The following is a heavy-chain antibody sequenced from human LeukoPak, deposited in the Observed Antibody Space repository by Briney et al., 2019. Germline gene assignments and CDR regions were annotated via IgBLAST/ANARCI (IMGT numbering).Heavy chain of an antibody. J-gene: IGHJ4*02. CDR3: AKDSSGSGSYDFGDY. D-gene: IGHD3-10*01. Sequence: RGRSLRLSCAASGLSLSSSAMSWVRQVPGKGLEWVSDIHSSGGRTNYADSVKGRFTISKDNFKNKLYLQMNSLRTKDMAVYYCAKDSSGSGSYDFGDYWGQGTLVTVSS. CDR2: IHSSGGRT. V-gene: IGHV3-23*01. CDR1: GLSLSSSA.